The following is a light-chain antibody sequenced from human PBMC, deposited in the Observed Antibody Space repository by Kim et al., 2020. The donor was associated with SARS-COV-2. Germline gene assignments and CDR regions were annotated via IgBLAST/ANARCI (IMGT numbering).Light chain of an antibody. CDR3: HQYANSPRT. J-gene: IGKJ1*01. Sequence: SPGEGATRSCRASQSVGRNYLAWYQQKPGRAPRLLIYDASTRATDIPDRFSGSGSGTDFTLTISRLEPEDFAVYYCHQYANSPRTFGQGTKVDIK. CDR1: QSVGRNY. CDR2: DAS. V-gene: IGKV3-20*01.